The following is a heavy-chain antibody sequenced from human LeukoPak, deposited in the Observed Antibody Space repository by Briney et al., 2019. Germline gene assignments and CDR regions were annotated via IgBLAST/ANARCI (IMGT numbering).Heavy chain of an antibody. CDR3: AREVGGSAFGI. CDR2: IYSGGST. CDR1: GFTVSSNY. Sequence: GGSLRLSCAASGFTVSSNYMSWVRQAPGKGLEWVSIIYSGGSTYYADSVKGRFTISRHNSKNTLYLQMNSLRAEDPAVYYCAREVGGSAFGIWGQGTMVTVSS. D-gene: IGHD3-16*01. J-gene: IGHJ3*02. V-gene: IGHV3-53*04.